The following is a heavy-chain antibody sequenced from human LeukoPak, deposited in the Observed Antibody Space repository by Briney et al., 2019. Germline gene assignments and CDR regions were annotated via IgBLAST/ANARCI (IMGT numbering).Heavy chain of an antibody. CDR2: ISGSSDST. CDR3: AKGGLVTTIDF. D-gene: IGHD4-17*01. Sequence: PGGSLRLACTACGFTFSSYAMSWVRQAPGKGLEWVSSISGSSDSTYYADFVEGRFTISRDTSKNTLYLQMNSLRAEDTAVYSCAKGGLVTTIDFWGQGTLSPSPQ. V-gene: IGHV3-23*01. J-gene: IGHJ4*02. CDR1: GFTFSSYA.